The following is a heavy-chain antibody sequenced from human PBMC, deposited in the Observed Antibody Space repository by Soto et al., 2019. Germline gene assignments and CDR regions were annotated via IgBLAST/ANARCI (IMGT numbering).Heavy chain of an antibody. D-gene: IGHD3-22*01. Sequence: PGESLKSSGEGCGYSFTSYWSGWVRQMPGKGLEWMGIIYPGDSDTRYSPSFQGQVTISADKSISTAYLQWSSLKASDTAMYYCARDYYDSSGYLQGFDPWGQGTLVTVSS. CDR2: IYPGDSDT. J-gene: IGHJ5*02. CDR1: GYSFTSYW. CDR3: ARDYYDSSGYLQGFDP. V-gene: IGHV5-51*01.